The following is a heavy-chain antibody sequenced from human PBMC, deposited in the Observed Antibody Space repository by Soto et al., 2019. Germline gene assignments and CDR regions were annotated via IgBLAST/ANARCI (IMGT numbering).Heavy chain of an antibody. V-gene: IGHV1-18*01. Sequence: QVKLVQSGAEVKKPGAPVKVSCETSGYTFFSYGITWVRQAPGQGLEWMGWVSGYNGHTNYAQKFQGRVTMTRDISTTTAYMELRNLRSDDTAVYYCARLVGPTSSDNWFDPWGQGTLVTVSS. J-gene: IGHJ5*02. D-gene: IGHD1-26*01. CDR3: ARLVGPTSSDNWFDP. CDR1: GYTFFSYG. CDR2: VSGYNGHT.